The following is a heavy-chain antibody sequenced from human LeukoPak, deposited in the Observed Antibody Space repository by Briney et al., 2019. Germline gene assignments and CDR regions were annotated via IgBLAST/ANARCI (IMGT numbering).Heavy chain of an antibody. V-gene: IGHV4-38-2*01. CDR2: IYHSGST. CDR3: ARGDTYYYDSSGSFDY. Sequence: TPSETLSLTCAVSGFSVSSAYYWGWIRQPPGKGLEWIGSIYHSGSTNYNPSLKSRVTISVDTSKNQFSLKLSSVTAADTAVYYCARGDTYYYDSSGSFDYWGQGTLVTVSS. J-gene: IGHJ4*02. D-gene: IGHD3-22*01. CDR1: GFSVSSAYY.